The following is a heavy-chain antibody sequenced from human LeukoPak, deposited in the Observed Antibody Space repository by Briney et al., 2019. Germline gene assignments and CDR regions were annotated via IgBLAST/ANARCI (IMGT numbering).Heavy chain of an antibody. CDR2: MYYSGNF. J-gene: IGHJ4*02. V-gene: IGHV4-61*05. Sequence: SETLSLTCIVSGGSISSTTYYWGWIRQPPGKRLEWIGYMYYSGNFNYNPSLKSRVTISVDASKNQFSLKVSSVTAADTAVYYCARGRGVFIYWGQGTLVTVSS. CDR1: GGSISSTTYY. D-gene: IGHD3-10*01. CDR3: ARGRGVFIY.